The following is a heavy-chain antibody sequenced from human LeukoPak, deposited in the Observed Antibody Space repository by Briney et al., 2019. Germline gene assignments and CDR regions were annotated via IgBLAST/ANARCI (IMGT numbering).Heavy chain of an antibody. V-gene: IGHV3-15*07. CDR1: GFNVNNAW. J-gene: IGHJ4*02. Sequence: GGSLRLSCAASGFNVNNAWMSWVRQAPGKGLEWVGRIRSKIDGGATDYAAPVEGRFTISRDDSKNTLYLQINSLKIEDTAMYYCYTSITDYWGQGTLVTVSS. CDR2: IRSKIDGGAT. D-gene: IGHD2-21*01. CDR3: YTSITDY.